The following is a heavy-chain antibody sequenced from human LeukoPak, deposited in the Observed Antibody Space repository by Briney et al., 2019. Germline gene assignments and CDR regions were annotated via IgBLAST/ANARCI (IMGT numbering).Heavy chain of an antibody. D-gene: IGHD4-17*01. CDR3: ASERDYGDYAFDY. J-gene: IGHJ4*02. V-gene: IGHV1-69*02. CDR1: GGTFSSHT. CDR2: IIPLFGIV. Sequence: GASVKVSCKASGGTFSSHTISWVRQAPEQRLEWMGRIIPLFGIVNYAQKFQDRVTITADKSTSTAYMELSSLRSEDTAVYYCASERDYGDYAFDYWGQGTLVTVSS.